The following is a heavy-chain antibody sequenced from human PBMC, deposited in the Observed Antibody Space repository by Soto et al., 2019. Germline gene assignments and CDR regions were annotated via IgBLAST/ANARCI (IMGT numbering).Heavy chain of an antibody. CDR3: ARVGGVAARTFDY. D-gene: IGHD2-15*01. CDR2: LYYSGNT. Sequence: PSETLSLTCTVSCGSISPFYWSWVRQPPGKGLEWIGYLYYSGNTNYNPSLKSRVTISVDASKNQVSLRLTSVTAADTAVYYCARVGGVAARTFDYWGQGTVVTVS. V-gene: IGHV4-59*01. J-gene: IGHJ4*02. CDR1: CGSISPFY.